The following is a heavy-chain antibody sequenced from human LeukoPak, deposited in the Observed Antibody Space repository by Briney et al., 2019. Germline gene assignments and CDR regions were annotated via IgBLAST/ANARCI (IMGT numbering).Heavy chain of an antibody. CDR2: IYYSGST. V-gene: IGHV4-59*01. D-gene: IGHD3-22*01. J-gene: IGHJ4*02. CDR1: GGSISSYY. Sequence: SETLSLTCTVSGGSISSYYWSWIRQPPGKGLEWIGYIYYSGSTNYNPSLKSRVTISVDTSKNQFSLKLSSVTAADTAVYYCARDDSSGYLDYWGLGTLVTVSS. CDR3: ARDDSSGYLDY.